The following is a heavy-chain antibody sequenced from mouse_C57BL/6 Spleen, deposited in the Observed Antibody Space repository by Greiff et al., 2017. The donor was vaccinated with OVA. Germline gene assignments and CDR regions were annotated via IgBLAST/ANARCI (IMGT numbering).Heavy chain of an antibody. V-gene: IGHV5-9-1*02. CDR2: ISSGGDYI. J-gene: IGHJ4*01. Sequence: EVQVVESGEGLVKPGGSLKLSCAASGFTFSSYAMSWVRQTPEKRLEWVAYISSGGDYIYYTDTVKGRFTISRDNASNTLYLQLSSLKSEDTATYYCTRSMITARVGYYAMDYWGQGTSVTVSS. D-gene: IGHD2-4*01. CDR1: GFTFSSYA. CDR3: TRSMITARVGYYAMDY.